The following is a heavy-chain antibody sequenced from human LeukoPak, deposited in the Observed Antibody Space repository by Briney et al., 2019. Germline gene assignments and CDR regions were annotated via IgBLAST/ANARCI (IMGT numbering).Heavy chain of an antibody. CDR1: GFTFSSYW. D-gene: IGHD3-16*01. CDR2: INHNGSVN. CDR3: ARGGGLDV. V-gene: IGHV3-7*03. J-gene: IGHJ6*02. Sequence: PWGSLRLSCAASGFTFSSYWMNWARQAPGKGLEWVASINHNGSVNYYVDSVKGRFTISRDNAKNSLYLQMSNLRAEDTAVYFCARGGGLDVWGQGATVTVSS.